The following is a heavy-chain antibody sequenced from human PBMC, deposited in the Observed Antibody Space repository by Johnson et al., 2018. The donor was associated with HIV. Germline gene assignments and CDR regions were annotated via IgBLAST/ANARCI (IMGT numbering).Heavy chain of an antibody. CDR1: GFIFDDYG. CDR3: ARDRYYDFWSGYRTFDI. D-gene: IGHD3-3*01. CDR2: INWNGGST. J-gene: IGHJ3*02. Sequence: VQLVESGGGVVRPGGSQRLSCAASGFIFDDYGMSWVRQAPGKGLEWVSSINWNGGSTGYGDSVKGRFTISRDNAKNSLYLQMNSLRAEDTAVYYCARDRYYDFWSGYRTFDIWGQGTMVTVSS. V-gene: IGHV3-20*04.